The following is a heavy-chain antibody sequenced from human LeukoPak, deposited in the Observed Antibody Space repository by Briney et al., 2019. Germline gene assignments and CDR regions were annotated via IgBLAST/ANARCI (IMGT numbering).Heavy chain of an antibody. CDR3: ARHLLFRWFDP. CDR1: AGSISSYC. CDR2: IYTSGST. Sequence: PSETLSLTCTVYAGSISSYCWSWIRQPPGKGLEWIGYIYTSGSTNYNPSLKSRVTISVDTSKNQFSMKLSSVTAADTAVYYCARHLLFRWFDPWGQGTLVTVSS. J-gene: IGHJ5*02. D-gene: IGHD2-21*01. V-gene: IGHV4-4*09.